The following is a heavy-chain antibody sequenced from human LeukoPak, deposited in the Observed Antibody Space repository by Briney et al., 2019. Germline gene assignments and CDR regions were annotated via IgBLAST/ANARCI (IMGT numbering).Heavy chain of an antibody. CDR3: TRQRSGSYFDAVDI. CDR1: GDSISSSSYS. J-gene: IGHJ3*02. Sequence: SETLSLTCTVSGDSISSSSYSWVWIRQPPGKGLEWIGYIYYSGSTKYNPSLKSRVTISVDTSKSQFSLKLSSVTAADTAVYYCTRQRSGSYFDAVDIWGQGTLVTASS. D-gene: IGHD1-26*01. CDR2: IYYSGST. V-gene: IGHV4-61*05.